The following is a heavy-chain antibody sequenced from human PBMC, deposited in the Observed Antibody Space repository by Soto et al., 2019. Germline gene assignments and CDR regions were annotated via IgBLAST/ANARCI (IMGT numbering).Heavy chain of an antibody. D-gene: IGHD6-13*01. V-gene: IGHV4-59*08. CDR2: IYYSGST. CDR3: ARHPYSSSCDAHFDY. CDR1: GGSISSYY. Sequence: SETLSLTCTVSGGSISSYYWSWIRQPPGKGLEWIGYIYYSGSTNYNPSLKSRVTISVDTSKNQFSLKLSSVTAADTAVYYCARHPYSSSCDAHFDYWGQGTLVTVSS. J-gene: IGHJ4*02.